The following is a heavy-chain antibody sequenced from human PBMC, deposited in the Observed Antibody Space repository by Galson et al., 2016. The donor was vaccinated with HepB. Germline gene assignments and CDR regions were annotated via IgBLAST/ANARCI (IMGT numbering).Heavy chain of an antibody. CDR1: GFTFSNYW. D-gene: IGHD4/OR15-4a*01. Sequence: SLRLSCAASGFTFSNYWMHWVRQVPGKGLEWVAVVTHHGIAQHYADSVKGRFTISRHNPTTTVFLQMTGVTTEDTATYYCAGYGADKLGGMDVWGQGITVIGSS. CDR2: VTHHGIAQ. J-gene: IGHJ6*02. V-gene: IGHV3-30*03. CDR3: AGYGADKLGGMDV.